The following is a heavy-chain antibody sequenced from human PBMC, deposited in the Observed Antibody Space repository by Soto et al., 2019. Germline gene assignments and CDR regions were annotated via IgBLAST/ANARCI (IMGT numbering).Heavy chain of an antibody. CDR1: GGTFDNFI. J-gene: IGHJ6*02. CDR2: IVPMIGTP. CDR3: ASHGTYSASRSQYSGMEV. V-gene: IGHV1-69*01. D-gene: IGHD1-26*01. Sequence: QVQLVQSGAEVKEPGSSVRVSCKASGGTFDNFIMNWVRQTPGQGLEWMGGIVPMIGTPTYAEKFKGRVTFSATESTRTMYMEVASLSSDNTAIYYCASHGTYSASRSQYSGMEVWGQGTTVTVS.